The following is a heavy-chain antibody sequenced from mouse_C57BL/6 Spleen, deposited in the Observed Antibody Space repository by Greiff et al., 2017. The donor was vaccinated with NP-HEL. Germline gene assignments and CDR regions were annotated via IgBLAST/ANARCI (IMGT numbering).Heavy chain of an antibody. CDR3: AREDGYDYWYFDV. J-gene: IGHJ1*03. Sequence: EVQVVESEGGLVQPGSSMKLSCTASGFTFSDYYMAWVRQVPEKGLEWVANINYDGSSTYYLDSLKSRFIISRDNAKNILYLQMSSLKSEDTATYYCAREDGYDYWYFDVWGTGTTVTVSS. CDR2: INYDGSST. CDR1: GFTFSDYY. D-gene: IGHD2-2*01. V-gene: IGHV5-16*01.